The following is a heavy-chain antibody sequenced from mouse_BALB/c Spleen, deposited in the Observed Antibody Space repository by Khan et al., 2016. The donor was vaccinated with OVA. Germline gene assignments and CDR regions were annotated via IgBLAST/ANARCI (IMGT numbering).Heavy chain of an antibody. CDR2: ISYSGST. CDR3: TRGRGY. CDR1: GYSITSDYA. J-gene: IGHJ2*01. V-gene: IGHV3-2*02. Sequence: EVQLQESGPGLVKPSQSLSLTCTVTGYSITSDYAWNWIRQFPGNKLEWMGYISYSGSTAYHPSLTRRISITRDTSKNQFCLQLNSVTSEDTATYFCTRGRGYWGQGTTLTVSS.